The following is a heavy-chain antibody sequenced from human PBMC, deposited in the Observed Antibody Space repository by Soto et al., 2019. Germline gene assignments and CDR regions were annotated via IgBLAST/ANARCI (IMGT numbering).Heavy chain of an antibody. CDR3: AKIDKFNPQSSGGANRFDY. V-gene: IGHV3-23*01. J-gene: IGHJ4*01. D-gene: IGHD6-19*01. Sequence: EVQLLESGGGLVQPGGSLRLSCAASGFTFSNYGMPWVRQAPGKGLEWVSGMSRDGGVTDYTDSVMGRFTISRDISKNTLYLQMNSLRAEDTAVYYCAKIDKFNPQSSGGANRFDYWGHGTLVTVSS. CDR1: GFTFSNYG. CDR2: MSRDGGVT.